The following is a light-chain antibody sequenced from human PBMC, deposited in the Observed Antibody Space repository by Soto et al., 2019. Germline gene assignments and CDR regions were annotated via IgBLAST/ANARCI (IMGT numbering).Light chain of an antibody. CDR3: QQLFDSPIT. CDR2: AAS. Sequence: DIQLTQSPSFLSPSIGESVTITCRASQVISTSLACYQVKLGKAPKLLIYAASTLESGVPSRFSANVSGTEFSLTITSLQPEDFATYYCQQLFDSPITFGQGTRLEIK. V-gene: IGKV1-9*01. CDR1: QVISTS. J-gene: IGKJ5*01.